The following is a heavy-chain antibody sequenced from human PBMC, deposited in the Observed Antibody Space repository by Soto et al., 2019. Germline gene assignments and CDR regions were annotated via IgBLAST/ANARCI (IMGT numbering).Heavy chain of an antibody. CDR2: IYPGDSDT. CDR1: GYSCTIYW. J-gene: IGHJ4*02. V-gene: IGHV5-51*01. Sequence: GESLKISGKGSGYSCTIYWIGWVRQMPGKGLEWMGIIYPGDSDTRYSPSFQCQVTISADKSISTAYLQWSSLKASDTAMYYCARLHWNYALDYWGQGTRVTVSS. CDR3: ARLHWNYALDY. D-gene: IGHD1-7*01.